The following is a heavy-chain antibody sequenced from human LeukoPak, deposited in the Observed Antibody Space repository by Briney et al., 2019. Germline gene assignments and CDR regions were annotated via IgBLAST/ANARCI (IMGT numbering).Heavy chain of an antibody. CDR1: GFTFSSYS. D-gene: IGHD6-19*01. J-gene: IGHJ5*02. CDR3: ARGWEAVALNWFDP. V-gene: IGHV3-48*01. Sequence: GGSLRLSCAASGFTFSSYSMNWVRQAPGKGLEWLSYISSSSVTIYYADSVKGRFTISRDNAKNSLYLQMDSLRAEDTAVYYCARGWEAVALNWFDPWGQGTLVTVSS. CDR2: ISSSSVTI.